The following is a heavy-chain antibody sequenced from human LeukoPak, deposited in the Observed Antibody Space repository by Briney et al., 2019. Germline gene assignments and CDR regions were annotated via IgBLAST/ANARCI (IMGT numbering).Heavy chain of an antibody. Sequence: GGSLRLSCAASGFTFSSYAMSWVRQAPGKGLEWVSAISGSGGSTYYADSVKGRFTISRDNSKNTLYLQMNSLRAEDTAVYYCAKSTLPMVRGARGTSFDYWGQGTPVTVSS. CDR2: ISGSGGST. D-gene: IGHD3-10*01. CDR3: AKSTLPMVRGARGTSFDY. CDR1: GFTFSSYA. V-gene: IGHV3-23*01. J-gene: IGHJ4*02.